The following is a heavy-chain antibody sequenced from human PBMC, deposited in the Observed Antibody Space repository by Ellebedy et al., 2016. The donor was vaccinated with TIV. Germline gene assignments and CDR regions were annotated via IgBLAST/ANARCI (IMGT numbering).Heavy chain of an antibody. D-gene: IGHD3-9*01. V-gene: IGHV3-7*01. Sequence: PGGSLRLSCEASGFSFSRFWMTWVRQAPGEGLEWVASINEDGSKKNYADSVRGRFTISRDIAQKSVYLQMNSLSPEDTALYYCARVRLFLTGYHMGAFDYWGQGAPVTVSS. CDR1: GFSFSRFW. J-gene: IGHJ4*02. CDR2: INEDGSKK. CDR3: ARVRLFLTGYHMGAFDY.